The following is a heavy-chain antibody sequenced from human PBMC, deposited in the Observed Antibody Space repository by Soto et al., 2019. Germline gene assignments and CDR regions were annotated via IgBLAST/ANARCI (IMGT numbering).Heavy chain of an antibody. Sequence: QVQLQESGPGLVKPSGTLSLTCAVSGGSISSSNWWSWVRQPPGKGLEWIGGIYHSGSTNYNPSLKSRVTISVDKSKNQFSLKLSSVTAADTAVYYCARVQGYYGSGSYVYFDLWGRGTLVTVSS. D-gene: IGHD3-10*01. CDR2: IYHSGST. J-gene: IGHJ2*01. CDR1: GGSISSSNW. CDR3: ARVQGYYGSGSYVYFDL. V-gene: IGHV4-4*02.